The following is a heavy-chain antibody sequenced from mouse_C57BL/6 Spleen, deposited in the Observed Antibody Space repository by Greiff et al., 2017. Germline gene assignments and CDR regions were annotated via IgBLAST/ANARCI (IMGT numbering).Heavy chain of an antibody. CDR2: ISSGSSTI. CDR1: GFTFSDYG. CDR3: ARDYYGSSLYFDY. Sequence: EVQGVESGGGLVKPGGSLKLSCAASGFTFSDYGMHWVRQAPVKGLEWVADISSGSSTIYYADTVKGRFTIYRDNAKNTLFLHMTSLRSENTAMYYCARDYYGSSLYFDYWGQGTTLTVSS. J-gene: IGHJ2*01. D-gene: IGHD1-1*01. V-gene: IGHV5-17*01.